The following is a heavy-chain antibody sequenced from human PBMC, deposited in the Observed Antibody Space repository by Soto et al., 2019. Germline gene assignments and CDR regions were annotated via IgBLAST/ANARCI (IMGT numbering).Heavy chain of an antibody. CDR1: GGSFSGYY. J-gene: IGHJ5*02. CDR3: ARRNGSGRNWFDP. V-gene: IGHV4-34*01. D-gene: IGHD3-10*01. CDR2: INHSGST. Sequence: SETLSLTCAVYGGSFSGYYWSWIRQPPGKGLEWIGEINHSGSTNYNPSLKSRVTISAGTSKNQFSLKLSSVTAADTAVYYCARRNGSGRNWFDPWGQGTLVTVSS.